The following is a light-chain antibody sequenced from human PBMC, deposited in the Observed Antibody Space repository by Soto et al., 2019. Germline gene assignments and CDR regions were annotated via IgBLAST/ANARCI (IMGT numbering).Light chain of an antibody. CDR3: QSYDSSLSGAVV. Sequence: VLTQPPSVSGAPGQRVTISCTGSSSNIGAGYDVHWYQQLPGTAPKLLIYGNSNRPSGVPDRFSGSKSGTSASLAITGLQAEDEADYYCQSYDSSLSGAVVFGGGTKLTVL. V-gene: IGLV1-40*01. CDR2: GNS. CDR1: SSNIGAGYD. J-gene: IGLJ2*01.